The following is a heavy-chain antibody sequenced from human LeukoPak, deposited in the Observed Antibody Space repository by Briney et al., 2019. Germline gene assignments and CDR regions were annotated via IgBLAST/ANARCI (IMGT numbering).Heavy chain of an antibody. CDR2: INPSGDST. Sequence: ASVKVSCKVSGYLFKYYYIHWVRQAPGQGLEWMGMINPSGDSTTYAQQFQGRLTMSSDTSTRTVYVELSGLRSEDTAVYFCARDRMDTAMGSYLDNWGQGTLVTISS. J-gene: IGHJ4*02. CDR3: ARDRMDTAMGSYLDN. D-gene: IGHD5-18*01. V-gene: IGHV1-46*02. CDR1: GYLFKYYY.